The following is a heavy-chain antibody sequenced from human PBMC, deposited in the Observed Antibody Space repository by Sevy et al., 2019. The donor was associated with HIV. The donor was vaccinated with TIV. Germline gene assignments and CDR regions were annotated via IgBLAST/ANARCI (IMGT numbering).Heavy chain of an antibody. J-gene: IGHJ4*02. D-gene: IGHD4-17*01. CDR3: ARHDSIYSDYQSPDPFFDY. V-gene: IGHV4-39*01. Sequence: SETLSLTCTVSGGSISSSSYYWGWIRQPPGKGLEWIGSIYYSGSTYYNPSLKSRVTISVDTSKNQFSLKLSSVTAADTAVYYCARHDSIYSDYQSPDPFFDYWGQGTLVTVSS. CDR1: GGSISSSSYY. CDR2: IYYSGST.